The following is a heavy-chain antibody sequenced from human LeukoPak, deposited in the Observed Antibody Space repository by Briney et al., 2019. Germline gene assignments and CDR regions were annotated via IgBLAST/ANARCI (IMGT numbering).Heavy chain of an antibody. V-gene: IGHV3-7*04. CDR3: ARGRNIATAGRPFDY. CDR1: GFTFSSYW. D-gene: IGHD6-13*01. CDR2: IKQDGSEK. J-gene: IGHJ4*02. Sequence: GGSLRLSCAASGFTFSSYWMSWVRQAPGKGLEWVANIKQDGSEKYYVDSVKGRFTISRDNGKNSLYLQMNRLRAEDTAVYYCARGRNIATAGRPFDYWGQGTLVTVSS.